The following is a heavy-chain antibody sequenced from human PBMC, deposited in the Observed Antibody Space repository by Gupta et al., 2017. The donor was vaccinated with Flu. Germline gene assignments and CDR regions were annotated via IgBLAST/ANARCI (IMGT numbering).Heavy chain of an antibody. V-gene: IGHV4-4*08. D-gene: IGHD6-19*01. CDR2: TYKSGST. J-gene: IGHJ3*02. CDR3: ARDGSGRSFQI. Sequence: QVRLQESGPRLVKPSETLSLTCTVSGGSIGSDYWSWIRQSPGKGLEWIAYTYKSGSTEYNPSLKSRVAISVDRSKNQFSLRMSSMTAADTAVYYCARDGSGRSFQIWGQGTMVTVSS. CDR1: GGSIGSDY.